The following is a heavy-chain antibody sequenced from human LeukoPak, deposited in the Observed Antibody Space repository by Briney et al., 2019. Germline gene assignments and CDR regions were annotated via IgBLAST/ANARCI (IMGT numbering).Heavy chain of an antibody. CDR1: GFTFSDYY. Sequence: GGSLRLSCAASGFTFSDYYMSWIRQAPGKGLEWVSYISSSGSTIYYADSVKGRFTISRDNAKNSLYLQMNSLRAEDTAVYYCARDLRLERRQYYGMDVWGQGATVTVSS. J-gene: IGHJ6*02. CDR3: ARDLRLERRQYYGMDV. D-gene: IGHD1-1*01. V-gene: IGHV3-11*01. CDR2: ISSSGSTI.